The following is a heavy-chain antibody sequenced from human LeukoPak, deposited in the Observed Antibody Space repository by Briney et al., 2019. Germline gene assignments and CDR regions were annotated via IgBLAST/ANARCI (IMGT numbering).Heavy chain of an antibody. D-gene: IGHD6-13*01. Sequence: GRSLRLSCAASGFTFDDYAMHWVRQAPGKGLEWVSGISWNSGSIGYADSVKGRFTISRDNSKNTLYLQMNSLRAEDTAVYYCAKEGAQYSSSWLDYWGQGTLVTVSS. J-gene: IGHJ4*02. V-gene: IGHV3-9*01. CDR1: GFTFDDYA. CDR2: ISWNSGSI. CDR3: AKEGAQYSSSWLDY.